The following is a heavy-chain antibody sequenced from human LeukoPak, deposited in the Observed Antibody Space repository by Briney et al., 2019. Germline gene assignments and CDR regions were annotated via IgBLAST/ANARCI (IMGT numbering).Heavy chain of an antibody. CDR2: STHSGST. V-gene: IGHV4-34*01. CDR3: ARYCASTTCILRGFDY. Sequence: SETLSLTCAVYGGSFSGHYWTWIRQPPGKGLEWIGESTHSGSTNYNPSLKSRVTISVDTSKNQFSLRLTSVTAADTVVYYCARYCASTTCILRGFDYWGQGTLVTVSS. CDR1: GGSFSGHY. J-gene: IGHJ4*02. D-gene: IGHD2-2*01.